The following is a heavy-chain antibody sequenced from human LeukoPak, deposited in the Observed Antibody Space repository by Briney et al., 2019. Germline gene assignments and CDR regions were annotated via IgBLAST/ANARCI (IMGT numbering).Heavy chain of an antibody. CDR2: IYHSGST. Sequence: KPSETLSPTCAVSGGSISSGGYSWSWIRQPPGKGLEWIGYIYHSGSTYYNPSLKSRVTISVDRSKNQFSLKLSSVTAADTAVYYCARGISYCSSTSCFWFDPWGQGTLVTVSS. CDR1: GGSISSGGYS. CDR3: ARGISYCSSTSCFWFDP. J-gene: IGHJ5*02. D-gene: IGHD2-2*01. V-gene: IGHV4-30-2*01.